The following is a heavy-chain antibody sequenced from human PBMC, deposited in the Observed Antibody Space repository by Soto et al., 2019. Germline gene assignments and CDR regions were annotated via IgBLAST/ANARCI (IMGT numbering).Heavy chain of an antibody. CDR2: ISPNTGGT. J-gene: IGHJ4*02. D-gene: IGHD3-16*02. CDR1: GYIFTGYY. Sequence: ASVKVSCKASGYIFTGYYIHWVRQAPGQGREWMGEISPNTGGTKYAQKFQGRVTMTRDTSITTVYMELSNLSPDDTAMYYCGRGRSGELVVFYWGQGTPVTVSS. CDR3: GRGRSGELVVFY. V-gene: IGHV1-2*02.